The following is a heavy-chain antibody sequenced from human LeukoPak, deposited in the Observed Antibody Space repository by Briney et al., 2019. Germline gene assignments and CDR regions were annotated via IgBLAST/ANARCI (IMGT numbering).Heavy chain of an antibody. CDR2: IYYSGST. Sequence: SETLSLTCTVSGGSISSGGYYWSWIRQHPGKGLEWIGYIYYSGSTYYNTSLKSRVTISVDTSKNQFSLKLSSVTAADTAVYYCARERGFPGSYYSPQYYYYGMDVWGQGTTVTVSS. J-gene: IGHJ6*02. D-gene: IGHD3-10*01. CDR3: ARERGFPGSYYSPQYYYYGMDV. CDR1: GGSISSGGYY. V-gene: IGHV4-31*03.